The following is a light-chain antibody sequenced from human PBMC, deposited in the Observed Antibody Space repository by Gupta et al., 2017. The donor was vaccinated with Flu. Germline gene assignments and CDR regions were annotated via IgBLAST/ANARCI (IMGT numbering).Light chain of an antibody. J-gene: IGKJ1*01. CDR2: AAF. CDR3: QQSYLSPWT. Sequence: DIQVTQSPSSLSASVGDRVTITCRASQSIGNYLNWYQQMPERAPKLLIYAAFTVQSGVPSRFSGSGSGTDFTLTISSLQPEDFGTYWCQQSYLSPWTFGQGTTVEIK. CDR1: QSIGNY. V-gene: IGKV1-39*01.